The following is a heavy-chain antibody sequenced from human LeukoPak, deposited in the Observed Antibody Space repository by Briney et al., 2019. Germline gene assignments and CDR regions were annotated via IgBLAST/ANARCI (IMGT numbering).Heavy chain of an antibody. Sequence: ASVEVSCKASGGTFSSYAISWVRQAPGQGLEWMGRIIPILGIANYAQKFQGRVTITADKSTSTAYMELSSLRSEDTAVYYCALQADIVVENWFDPWGQGTLVTVSS. CDR2: IIPILGIA. CDR3: ALQADIVVENWFDP. V-gene: IGHV1-69*04. D-gene: IGHD2-2*01. J-gene: IGHJ5*02. CDR1: GGTFSSYA.